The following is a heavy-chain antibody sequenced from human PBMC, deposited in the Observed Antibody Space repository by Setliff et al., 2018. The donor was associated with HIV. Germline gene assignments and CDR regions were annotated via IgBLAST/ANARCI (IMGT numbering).Heavy chain of an antibody. V-gene: IGHV4-30-2*01. CDR1: GGSISSGGYS. J-gene: IGHJ5*02. D-gene: IGHD1-26*01. CDR2: ISHSGST. Sequence: SETLSLTCAVSGGSISSGGYSWSWIWQPPGRGLEWIGYISHSGSTYFNPSLKSRVTFSLDVSKNQFSLRLNSATAADTAVYYCARYRSKLDWFDPWGQGILVTVSS. CDR3: ARYRSKLDWFDP.